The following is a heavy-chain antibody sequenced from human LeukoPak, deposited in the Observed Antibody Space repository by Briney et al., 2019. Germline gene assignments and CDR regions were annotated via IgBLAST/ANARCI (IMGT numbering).Heavy chain of an antibody. D-gene: IGHD6-19*01. CDR3: ARVGYSSGWYQGYFDY. V-gene: IGHV4-30-2*01. Sequence: SETLSLTCAVSGGSISSGGYSWSWIRQPPGKGLEWIGDIYHSGSTYYNPSLKSRVTISVDRSKNQFSLKLSSVTAADTAVYYCARVGYSSGWYQGYFDYWGQGTLVTVSS. CDR1: GGSISSGGYS. J-gene: IGHJ4*02. CDR2: IYHSGST.